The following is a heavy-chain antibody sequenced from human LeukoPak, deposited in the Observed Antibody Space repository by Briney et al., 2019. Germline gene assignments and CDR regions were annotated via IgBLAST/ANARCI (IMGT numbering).Heavy chain of an antibody. J-gene: IGHJ4*02. CDR3: ARGPHSSSSGLIWLYYFDY. CDR1: GYTFTSYV. Sequence: ASVKVSCKASGYTFTSYVISWVRQAPGQGLEWMGWISAYNGNTNYAQKLQGRVTMTTDTSTSTAYMELRSLRSDDTAVYYCARGPHSSSSGLIWLYYFDYWGQGTLVTVSS. V-gene: IGHV1-18*01. CDR2: ISAYNGNT. D-gene: IGHD6-19*01.